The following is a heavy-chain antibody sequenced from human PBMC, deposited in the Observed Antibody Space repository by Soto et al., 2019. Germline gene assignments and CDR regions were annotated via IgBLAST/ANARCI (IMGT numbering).Heavy chain of an antibody. CDR1: GCSISSSSYY. J-gene: IGHJ4*02. Sequence: TSETLSLTCTVSGCSISSSSYYWGWIRQPPGKGLEWIGEINHSGSTNYNPSLKSRVNISVDTSKNQFSLKLTSVTAADTAVYYCARDKITGLFDYWGQGTLVTVSS. D-gene: IGHD2-8*02. CDR2: INHSGST. V-gene: IGHV4-39*07. CDR3: ARDKITGLFDY.